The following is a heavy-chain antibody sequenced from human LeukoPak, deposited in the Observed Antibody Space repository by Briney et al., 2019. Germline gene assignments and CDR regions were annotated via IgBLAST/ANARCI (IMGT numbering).Heavy chain of an antibody. D-gene: IGHD3-9*01. Sequence: ASVNVSCKASGYTFTGYYMHWVRQAPGQGLEWMGWNNHNSGGTNYAQKFQGRVTMTRDTSISTAYMELSRLRSDDTAVYYCARDGSTYYDILTGRDFDYWGQGTLVTVSS. V-gene: IGHV1-2*02. CDR2: NNHNSGGT. J-gene: IGHJ4*02. CDR3: ARDGSTYYDILTGRDFDY. CDR1: GYTFTGYY.